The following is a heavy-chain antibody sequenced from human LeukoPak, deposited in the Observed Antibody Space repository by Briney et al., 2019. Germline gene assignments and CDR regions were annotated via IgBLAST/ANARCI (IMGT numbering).Heavy chain of an antibody. D-gene: IGHD6-19*01. CDR1: GDSISNYY. CDR2: IYQSGSTNSNT. J-gene: IGHJ4*02. V-gene: IGHV4-59*01. Sequence: PSETLSLTCTASGDSISNYYWSWIRQPPGKGLEWIGYIYQSGSTNSNTNYNPSLKSRVTISVDTSRKQFSLRLSSVTAADTALYYCAKERNGWYFDYWGQGTLVTVSS. CDR3: AKERNGWYFDY.